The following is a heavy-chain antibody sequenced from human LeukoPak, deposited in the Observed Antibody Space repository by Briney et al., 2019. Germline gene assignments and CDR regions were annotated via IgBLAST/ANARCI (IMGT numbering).Heavy chain of an antibody. V-gene: IGHV3-23*01. J-gene: IGHJ4*02. Sequence: GGSLRLSCAASGFTFSSYAMSWVRQAPGKGLEWVSAISGSGGSTYYADSVKGRFTISRDNSKNTLYLQMSSLRAEDTAVYYCAKAGKQQLAHFDYWGQGTLVTVSS. D-gene: IGHD6-13*01. CDR3: AKAGKQQLAHFDY. CDR2: ISGSGGST. CDR1: GFTFSSYA.